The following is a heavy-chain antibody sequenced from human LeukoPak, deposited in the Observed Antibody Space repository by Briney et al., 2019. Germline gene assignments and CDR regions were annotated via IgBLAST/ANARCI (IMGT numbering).Heavy chain of an antibody. CDR1: GGSISSYY. V-gene: IGHV4-59*01. CDR2: IYYSGST. Sequence: SEALSLTCTVSGGSISSYYWSWIRQPPGKGLEWIGYIYYSGSTNYNPSLKSRVTISVDTSKNQFSLKLSSVTAADTAVYYCARSVVVVAAEEFYFDYWGQGTLVTVSS. D-gene: IGHD2-15*01. CDR3: ARSVVVVAAEEFYFDY. J-gene: IGHJ4*02.